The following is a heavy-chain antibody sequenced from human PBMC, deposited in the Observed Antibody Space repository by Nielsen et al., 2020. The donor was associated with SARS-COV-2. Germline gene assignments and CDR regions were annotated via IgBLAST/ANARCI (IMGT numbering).Heavy chain of an antibody. CDR1: GDSMSDSNYY. D-gene: IGHD6-19*01. Sequence: SETLSLTCTVSGDSMSDSNYYWVWIRQPPGKGLEWIASIYYSGITYYNTSLKSRVTISIDTSKNHFSLRLNSVAAADTAVYYCAKRSGYTSGWYGDYWGQGILVTVSS. J-gene: IGHJ4*02. CDR3: AKRSGYTSGWYGDY. CDR2: IYYSGIT. V-gene: IGHV4-39*02.